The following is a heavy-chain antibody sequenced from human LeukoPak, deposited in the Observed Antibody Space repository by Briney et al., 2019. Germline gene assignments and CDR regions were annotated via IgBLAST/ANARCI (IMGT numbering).Heavy chain of an antibody. D-gene: IGHD3-10*01. CDR3: AREPPHRGFGEMDYFYYYMDV. CDR2: IYTSGST. Sequence: SQTLSLTCTVSGGSISSGNYYWSWIRQPAGKGLEWIGRIYTSGSTYYNPSLKSRVTISVDTSKNQFSLKLRSVTAADTAVYSCAREPPHRGFGEMDYFYYYMDVWGKGTTV. J-gene: IGHJ6*03. CDR1: GGSISSGNYY. V-gene: IGHV4-61*02.